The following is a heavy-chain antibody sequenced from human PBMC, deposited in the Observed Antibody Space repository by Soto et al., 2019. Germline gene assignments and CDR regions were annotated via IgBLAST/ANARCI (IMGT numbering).Heavy chain of an antibody. V-gene: IGHV3-33*01. CDR2: MWYDGSDA. D-gene: IGHD3-22*01. J-gene: IGHJ5*02. CDR1: GFTFSSCG. Sequence: QVQLVESGGGVVQPGRSLRLSCAASGFTFSSCGMHWIRQAPGKGLEWVAVMWYDGSDAYYADSVKGRFTISRDDSKNTVFLQMNSLRAEDTAVYYCARGTTARYGYHYWFDPWGQGTLVTVSS. CDR3: ARGTTARYGYHYWFDP.